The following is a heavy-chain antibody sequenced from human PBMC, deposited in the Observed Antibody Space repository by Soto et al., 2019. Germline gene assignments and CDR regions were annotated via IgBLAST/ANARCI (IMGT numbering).Heavy chain of an antibody. CDR1: GGTFSSYA. CDR3: ARARYRSPSPPAWFDP. J-gene: IGHJ5*02. Sequence: GASVKVSCKASGGTFSSYAISWVRQAPGQGLEWMGGIIPIFGTANYAQKFQGRVTITADESTSTAYMELSSLRSEDTAVYYCARARYRSPSPPAWFDPWGQGTLVTVSS. D-gene: IGHD6-13*01. V-gene: IGHV1-69*13. CDR2: IIPIFGTA.